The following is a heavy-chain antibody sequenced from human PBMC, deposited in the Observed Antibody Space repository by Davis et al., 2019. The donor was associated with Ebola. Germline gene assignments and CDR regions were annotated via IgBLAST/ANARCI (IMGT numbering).Heavy chain of an antibody. Sequence: GESLKISCAASGFTFSSYWMHWVRQAPGKGLIWVSRIKTDGSLIGYGDSVQGRFTISRDNSKKTLYLQMNSLRAEDTAVYYCAKSGLSFGVVKYHYGMDVWGKGTTVTVSS. CDR1: GFTFSSYW. CDR2: IKTDGSLI. J-gene: IGHJ6*04. D-gene: IGHD3-3*01. CDR3: AKSGLSFGVVKYHYGMDV. V-gene: IGHV3-74*01.